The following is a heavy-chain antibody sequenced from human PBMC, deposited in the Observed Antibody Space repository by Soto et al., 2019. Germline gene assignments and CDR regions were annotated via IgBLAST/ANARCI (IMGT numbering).Heavy chain of an antibody. CDR1: GYSFTGYF. D-gene: IGHD3-22*01. Sequence: GASVKVSCKASGYSFTGYFIHWVRQAPGQGLEWMGWINPITGDTNSVQKFQGRVTMIRDMSISTVYMDLRRLTSDDTAVYYCAKVRTYFDRSGPLDNWGQGTLVTVSS. V-gene: IGHV1-2*02. CDR2: INPITGDT. CDR3: AKVRTYFDRSGPLDN. J-gene: IGHJ4*02.